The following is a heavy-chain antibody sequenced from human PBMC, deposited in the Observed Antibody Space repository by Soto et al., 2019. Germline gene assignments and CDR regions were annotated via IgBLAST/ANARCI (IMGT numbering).Heavy chain of an antibody. J-gene: IGHJ3*02. D-gene: IGHD3-3*01. V-gene: IGHV1-8*01. CDR2: MNPNSGNT. CDR1: GYTFTSYD. CDR3: ARGFSSDFGVVSADNDAFDI. Sequence: ASVKVSCKASGYTFTSYDINWVRQATGQGLEGMGWMNPNSGNTGYAQKFQGRVTMTRNTSISTAYMELSSLRSEDTAVYYCARGFSSDFGVVSADNDAFDIWGQGTMVTVSS.